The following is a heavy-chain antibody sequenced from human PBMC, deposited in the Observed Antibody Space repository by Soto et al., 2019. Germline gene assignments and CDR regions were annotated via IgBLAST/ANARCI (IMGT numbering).Heavy chain of an antibody. J-gene: IGHJ4*02. CDR2: ISGSGGST. CDR1: GFTFISYA. D-gene: IGHD3-3*01. Sequence: WGSLRLSCAASGFTFISYAMILGRHSPGKGLEWVSAISGSGGSTYYADSVKGRFTISRDNSKNTLYLQMNSLRAEDTAVYYCAKSLIYDFWSGYSETGIVGATVPYFDYWGQGTLVTVSS. V-gene: IGHV3-23*01. CDR3: AKSLIYDFWSGYSETGIVGATVPYFDY.